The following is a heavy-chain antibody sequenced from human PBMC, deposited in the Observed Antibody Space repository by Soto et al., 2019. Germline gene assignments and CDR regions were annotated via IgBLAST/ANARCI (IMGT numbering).Heavy chain of an antibody. CDR1: GDSLGNYY. J-gene: IGHJ6*02. Sequence: KTSETLALTCTVSGDSLGNYYWFWIRQPVGKGLEWIGRVSISGNTNANPTLNSRATMSIDTSKNQFSLGLRSVTAADTAVYYCARADYEILPGSYAMDVWGQGTTVTVSS. D-gene: IGHD3-9*01. CDR2: VSISGNT. V-gene: IGHV4-4*07. CDR3: ARADYEILPGSYAMDV.